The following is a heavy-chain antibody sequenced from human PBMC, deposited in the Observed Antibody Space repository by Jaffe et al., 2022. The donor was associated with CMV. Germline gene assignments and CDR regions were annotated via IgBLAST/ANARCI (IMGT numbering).Heavy chain of an antibody. Sequence: EVQLVESGGGLVKPGGSLRLSCAASGFTFSSYSMNWVRQAPGKGLEWVSSISSSSSYIYYADSVKGRFTISRDNAKNSLYLQMNSLRAEDTAVYYCARGGVHYDYDSSRGFDYWGQGTLVTVSS. D-gene: IGHD3-22*01. J-gene: IGHJ4*02. V-gene: IGHV3-21*01. CDR2: ISSSSSYI. CDR3: ARGGVHYDYDSSRGFDY. CDR1: GFTFSSYS.